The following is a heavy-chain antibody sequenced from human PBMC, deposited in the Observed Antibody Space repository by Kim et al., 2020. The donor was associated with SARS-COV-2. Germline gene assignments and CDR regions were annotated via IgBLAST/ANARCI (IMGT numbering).Heavy chain of an antibody. J-gene: IGHJ4*02. CDR3: ARGVPGH. CDR1: GGSFSGYQ. CDR2: INDSGST. Sequence: SETLSLTCAVYGGSFSGYQWSWIRQSPGQGLEWIGQINDSGSTNYNPSLKSRVTISVDTSKNPFSLKVTSVTAADTAVYYCARGVPGHRGQETQVTVSS. V-gene: IGHV4-34*01.